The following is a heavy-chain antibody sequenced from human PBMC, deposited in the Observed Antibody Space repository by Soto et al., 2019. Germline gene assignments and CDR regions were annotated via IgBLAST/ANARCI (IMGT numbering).Heavy chain of an antibody. CDR3: PGGVGAAF. Sequence: EVHLVESGGGLVQTGGSLRLSCAIFESTVSRDWMNWVRQAPGKGLEWVAHINKDGSEKYYVDSVKGRFTISRENAKKSLYLQMNSLKPEDTAMYYCPGGVGAAFWGQGTLVTVSS. V-gene: IGHV3-7*04. J-gene: IGHJ4*02. D-gene: IGHD2-15*01. CDR1: ESTVSRDW. CDR2: INKDGSEK.